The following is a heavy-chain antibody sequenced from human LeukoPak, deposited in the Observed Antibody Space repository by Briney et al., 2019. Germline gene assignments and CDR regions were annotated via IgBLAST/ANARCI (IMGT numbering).Heavy chain of an antibody. CDR2: IYHGGTT. V-gene: IGHV4-28*01. CDR1: GYSITSSSW. Sequence: PSETLSLTCAVSGYSITSSSWWGWIRQPPGKGLEWIGYIYHGGTTYYNPSLQSRVTMSVDTSKNQFSLKLSSVTAVDTAVYYCARKENVYYYFDYWGQGTLVTVSS. CDR3: ARKENVYYYFDY. J-gene: IGHJ4*02. D-gene: IGHD3-10*01.